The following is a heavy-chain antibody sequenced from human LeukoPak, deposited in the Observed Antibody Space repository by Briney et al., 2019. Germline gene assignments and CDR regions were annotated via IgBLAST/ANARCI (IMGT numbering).Heavy chain of an antibody. CDR1: GFTFSSYW. J-gene: IGHJ4*02. CDR2: IKPDGREK. V-gene: IGHV3-7*01. D-gene: IGHD3-3*01. Sequence: PGGSMRLSCAASGFTFSSYWMSWVRQAPGKGLEWVATIKPDGREKYYVDSVKGRFTLSRDKAKKSPYLQMSSLRAEGTAVYYCARDRHYYDFWSGYYLPFDYWGQGTLVTVSS. CDR3: ARDRHYYDFWSGYYLPFDY.